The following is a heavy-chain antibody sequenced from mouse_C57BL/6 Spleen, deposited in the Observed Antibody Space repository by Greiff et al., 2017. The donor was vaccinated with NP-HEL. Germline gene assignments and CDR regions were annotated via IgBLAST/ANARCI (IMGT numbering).Heavy chain of an antibody. J-gene: IGHJ2*01. Sequence: EVQLQQSGPVLVKPGASVKMSCKASGYTFTDYYMNWVKQSHGKSLEWIGVINPYNGGTSYNQKFKGKATLTVDKSSSTAYMELNSLTSEDSAVYYCARRDYGSTNFDYWGQGTTLTVSS. CDR2: INPYNGGT. D-gene: IGHD1-1*01. CDR1: GYTFTDYY. V-gene: IGHV1-19*01. CDR3: ARRDYGSTNFDY.